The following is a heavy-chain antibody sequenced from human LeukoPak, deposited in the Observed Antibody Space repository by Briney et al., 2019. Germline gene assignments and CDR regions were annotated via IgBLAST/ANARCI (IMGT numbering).Heavy chain of an antibody. CDR1: GYTFNGYY. J-gene: IGHJ4*02. V-gene: IGHV1-2*06. CDR3: AREGSSWSIDY. CDR2: INPNSGGT. D-gene: IGHD6-13*01. Sequence: ASVKVSCKASGYTFNGYYMHWVRQAPGQGLEWMGRINPNSGGTNFAQNFQGRVAMTRDTSISTAYMELSRLRSDDTAVYYCAREGSSWSIDYWGQGTLVTVSS.